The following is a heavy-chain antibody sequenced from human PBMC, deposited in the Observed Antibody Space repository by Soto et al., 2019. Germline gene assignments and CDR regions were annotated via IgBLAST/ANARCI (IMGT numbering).Heavy chain of an antibody. CDR1: GYSITSGYH. Sequence: KPSETLSLTCVVSGYSITSGYHWGWIRQAPGKRLEWIGSSFHNGSPYYNPSLKSRVTIVVDTSKNQFSLKLSSVTAADTAVYYCATSQKGYNWNYFDHWGQGALVTVSS. D-gene: IGHD1-20*01. V-gene: IGHV4-38-2*01. CDR2: SFHNGSP. CDR3: ATSQKGYNWNYFDH. J-gene: IGHJ4*02.